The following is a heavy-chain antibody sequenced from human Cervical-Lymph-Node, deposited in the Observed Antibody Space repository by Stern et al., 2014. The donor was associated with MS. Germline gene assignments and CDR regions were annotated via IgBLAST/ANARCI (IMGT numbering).Heavy chain of an antibody. Sequence: VQLVESGPGLVKPSETLSLTCTVSGDSISSSDYYWGWLRQSPVKGLEWIGAIYYSGSTYYNPSLNSRITISVVTSQNHLLLRLGSVTAADTAVYYCASSQWLVLFDYWGQGTLVIVSS. V-gene: IGHV4-39*02. CDR2: IYYSGST. J-gene: IGHJ4*02. CDR1: GDSISSSDYY. D-gene: IGHD6-19*01. CDR3: ASSQWLVLFDY.